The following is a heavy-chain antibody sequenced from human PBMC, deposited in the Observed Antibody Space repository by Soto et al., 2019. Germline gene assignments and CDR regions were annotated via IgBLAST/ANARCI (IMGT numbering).Heavy chain of an antibody. Sequence: SQTVSLTCAISGDSVSGDSAAWNWVRLSPSRGLEWLARTYYRSRWYNDYAVSVRSRITVNADTSKNQFSLQLTSVTPEDTAIYFCAGTTSHHWLYMDVWGRGTTVTVSS. V-gene: IGHV6-1*01. J-gene: IGHJ6*03. CDR1: GDSVSGDSAA. CDR2: TYYRSRWYN. D-gene: IGHD1-1*01. CDR3: AGTTSHHWLYMDV.